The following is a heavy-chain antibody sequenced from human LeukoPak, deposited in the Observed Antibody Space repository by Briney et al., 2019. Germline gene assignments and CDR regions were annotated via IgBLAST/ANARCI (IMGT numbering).Heavy chain of an antibody. V-gene: IGHV3-48*01. CDR1: GFTFSNAW. CDR2: ISSSSSAV. Sequence: GGSLRLSCAASGFTFSNAWMNWVRQAPGKGLEWVSYISSSSSAVYYADSVKGRFTISRDNAKNSLYLQMNSLRAEDTAVYYCARGFRPYYYSYMDVWGKGTTVTVSS. CDR3: ARGFRPYYYSYMDV. D-gene: IGHD2-21*01. J-gene: IGHJ6*03.